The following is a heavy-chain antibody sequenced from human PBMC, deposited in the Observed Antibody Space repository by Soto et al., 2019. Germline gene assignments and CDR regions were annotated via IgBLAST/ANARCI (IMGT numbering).Heavy chain of an antibody. Sequence: QITLKESGPTLVKPTQTLTLTCTFSGFSLSTSGVGVGWIRQPPGKALEWLALIYWDDDKRYSPSLKSRLTINKDTSKTQVVLTMTNMDPVETATYYCANITGDCGGDCWLHPWGQGTLVTVSS. CDR3: ANITGDCGGDCWLHP. V-gene: IGHV2-5*02. CDR2: IYWDDDK. J-gene: IGHJ5*02. CDR1: GFSLSTSGVG. D-gene: IGHD2-21*02.